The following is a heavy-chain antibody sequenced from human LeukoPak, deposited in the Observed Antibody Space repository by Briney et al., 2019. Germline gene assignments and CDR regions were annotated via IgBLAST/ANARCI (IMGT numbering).Heavy chain of an antibody. Sequence: SETLSLTCTVSGNSFGDYYWSWIRQPAGKGLEWIGRIYTSGSTTYNPSLKTRVTMSVDTSKSQFSLNLMSVTAADTAVYYCTRDTGTTGEVKFDPWGQGTLVTVSS. CDR2: IYTSGST. CDR1: GNSFGDYY. D-gene: IGHD4-17*01. J-gene: IGHJ5*02. CDR3: TRDTGTTGEVKFDP. V-gene: IGHV4-4*07.